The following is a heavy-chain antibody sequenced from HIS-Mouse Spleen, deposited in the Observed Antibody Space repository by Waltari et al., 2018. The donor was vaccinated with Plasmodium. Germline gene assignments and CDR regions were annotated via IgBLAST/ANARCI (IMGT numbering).Heavy chain of an antibody. Sequence: QVQLQESGPGLVKPSEPLSLTCPVSGGSLSRSYWRWIRPPAGKGLEWIGRIYTSGSTNYNPSLKSRVTMSVDTSKNQFSLKLSSVTAADTAVYYCARDRVAVAGTDAFDIWGQGTMVTVSS. D-gene: IGHD6-19*01. CDR1: GGSLSRSY. CDR2: IYTSGST. V-gene: IGHV4-4*07. CDR3: ARDRVAVAGTDAFDI. J-gene: IGHJ3*02.